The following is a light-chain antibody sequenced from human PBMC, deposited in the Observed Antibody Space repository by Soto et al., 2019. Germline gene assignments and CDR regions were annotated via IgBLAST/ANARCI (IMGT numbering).Light chain of an antibody. J-gene: IGLJ2*01. CDR2: DVN. CDR3: TSWTTSTTMI. Sequence: QSALTQPASVSGSPGQSSTSSCTGTRSDIGAYNFVSWYQQHPGEVPKLILYDVNVRPSGVSNRFSGSKSGNTASLTISGLQAEDEADYYCTSWTTSTTMIFGGGTKLTVL. V-gene: IGLV2-14*03. CDR1: RSDIGAYNF.